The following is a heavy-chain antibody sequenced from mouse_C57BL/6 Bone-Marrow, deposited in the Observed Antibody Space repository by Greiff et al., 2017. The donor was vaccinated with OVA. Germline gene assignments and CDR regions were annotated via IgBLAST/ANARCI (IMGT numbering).Heavy chain of an antibody. CDR1: GFNIKDDY. CDR3: TLLDSSGYVGFAY. V-gene: IGHV14-4*01. Sequence: EVQLQQSGAELVRPGASVKLSCTASGFNIKDDYLHWVKQRPEQGLEWIGWIDPENGDTEYASKFQGKATITADTSSNTAYLQLSSLTSEDTAVYYYTLLDSSGYVGFAYWGQGTLVTVSA. CDR2: IDPENGDT. J-gene: IGHJ3*01. D-gene: IGHD3-2*02.